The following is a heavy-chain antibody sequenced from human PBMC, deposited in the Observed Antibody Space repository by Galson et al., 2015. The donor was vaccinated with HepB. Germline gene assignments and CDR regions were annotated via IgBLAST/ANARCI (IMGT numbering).Heavy chain of an antibody. D-gene: IGHD2-15*01. CDR3: TPDCSGGSCYSGPGVN. CDR1: GFTFDDYA. V-gene: IGHV3-9*01. J-gene: IGHJ4*02. CDR2: ISWNSGSI. Sequence: SLRLSCAASGFTFDDYAMHWVRQAPGKGLEWVSGISWNSGSIGYADSVKGRFTISRDDSKNTAYLQMNSLKTEDTAVYYCTPDCSGGSCYSGPGVNWGQGTLVTVSS.